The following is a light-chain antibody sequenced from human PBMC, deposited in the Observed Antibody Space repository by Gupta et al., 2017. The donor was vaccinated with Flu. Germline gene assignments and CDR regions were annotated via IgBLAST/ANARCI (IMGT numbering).Light chain of an antibody. CDR3: GTWDSRLSAAV. Sequence: QSVLTQPPSVSAAPGQKVTISCSGSSSNIGNNYVSSYQQPPGTTPKLLIYDNNKRPSGIPDRFSGSKSGTSATLGITGPQTGDEADYYCGTWDSRLSAAVFGGGTQLTVL. CDR1: SSNIGNNY. J-gene: IGLJ7*01. V-gene: IGLV1-51*01. CDR2: DNN.